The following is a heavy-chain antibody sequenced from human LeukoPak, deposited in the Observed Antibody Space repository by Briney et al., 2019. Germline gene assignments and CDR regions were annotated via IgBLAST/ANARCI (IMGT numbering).Heavy chain of an antibody. J-gene: IGHJ5*02. CDR3: ARGSGGYYDYVWGSYRQNWFDP. Sequence: AASVKVSCKASGYTFTGYYMHWVRQAPGQGLEWMGWINPNSGGTNYAQKFQGRVTMTRDTSISTAYMELSRLRSDDTAVYYCARGSGGYYDYVWGSYRQNWFDPWGQGTLVTVSS. CDR1: GYTFTGYY. CDR2: INPNSGGT. V-gene: IGHV1-2*02. D-gene: IGHD3-16*02.